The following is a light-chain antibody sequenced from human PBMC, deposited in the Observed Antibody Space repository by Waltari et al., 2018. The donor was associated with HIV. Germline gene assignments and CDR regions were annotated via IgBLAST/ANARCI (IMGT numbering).Light chain of an antibody. CDR2: GAS. J-gene: IGKJ2*01. V-gene: IGKV3-15*01. CDR1: QRVSSN. Sequence: IVMTQSPATLSVSPGERATLSCRASQRVSSNLAWYQQRPGQAPRLLIYGASTRATGIPARFSGSGSGTEFTLTISSLQSEDFAVYYCQQYNKWPLYTFGQGTKLEIK. CDR3: QQYNKWPLYT.